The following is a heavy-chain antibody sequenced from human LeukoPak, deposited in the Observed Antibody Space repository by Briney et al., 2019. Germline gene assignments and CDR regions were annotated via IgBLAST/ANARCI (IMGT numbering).Heavy chain of an antibody. V-gene: IGHV4-4*02. J-gene: IGHJ6*03. CDR3: ARFTGVPAGTYYYHYIDV. D-gene: IGHD2-2*01. CDR2: VWHTGST. Sequence: SETLSLTCAVSGASVSVDNWWTWVRQPPGKALEWIGEVWHTGSTNYNPSLKSRVTISVDMSKNQFSLRLSSVTASDTAAYYXARFTGVPAGTYYYHYIDVWGKGTTVTVSS. CDR1: GASVSVDNW.